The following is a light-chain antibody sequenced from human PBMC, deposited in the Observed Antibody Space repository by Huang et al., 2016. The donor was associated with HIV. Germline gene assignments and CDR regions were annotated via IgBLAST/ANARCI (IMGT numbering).Light chain of an antibody. CDR3: QQYNTSPRT. J-gene: IGKJ1*01. Sequence: ENLMTQSPSTLSVSPGESATLSCRASQSVFKNLAWYQQEPGQAPKLLIDGSSTRAAGIPARFSGSGSRTDFTLTISSLQSEDFAVYYCQQYNTSPRTFGQGTKVEV. CDR1: QSVFKN. V-gene: IGKV3-15*01. CDR2: GSS.